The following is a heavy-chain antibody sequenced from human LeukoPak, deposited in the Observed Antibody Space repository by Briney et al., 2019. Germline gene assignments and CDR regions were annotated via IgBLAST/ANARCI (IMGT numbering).Heavy chain of an antibody. Sequence: PGRSLRLSCAAPGFTFSSYGMHWVRQAPGKGLEWVAVIWYDGSNKYYADSVKGRFAISRDSSKNTLYLQMNSLRAEDTAVYYCARETFGARGFDPWGQGTLVTVSS. CDR2: IWYDGSNK. CDR3: ARETFGARGFDP. J-gene: IGHJ5*02. V-gene: IGHV3-30*19. D-gene: IGHD3-10*01. CDR1: GFTFSSYG.